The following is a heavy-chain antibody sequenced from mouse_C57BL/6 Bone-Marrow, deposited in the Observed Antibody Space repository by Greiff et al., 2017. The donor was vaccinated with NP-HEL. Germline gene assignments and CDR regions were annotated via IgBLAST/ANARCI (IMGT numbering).Heavy chain of an antibody. CDR2: INPYNGGT. D-gene: IGHD2-3*01. CDR1: GYTFTDYY. J-gene: IGHJ3*01. Sequence: EVQLQQSGPVLVKPGASVKMSCKASGYTFTDYYMNWVKQSHGKSLEWIGVINPYNGGTSYNQKFKGKATLTVDKSSSTAYMELNSLTSEDSAVYYCAASDGYYPSFAYWGQGTLVTVSA. V-gene: IGHV1-19*01. CDR3: AASDGYYPSFAY.